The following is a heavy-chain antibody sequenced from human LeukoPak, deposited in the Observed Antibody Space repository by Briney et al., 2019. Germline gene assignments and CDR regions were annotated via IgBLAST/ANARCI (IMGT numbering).Heavy chain of an antibody. CDR2: ISAGGDFV. J-gene: IGHJ4*01. D-gene: IGHD3-16*01. Sequence: PGGSLRPSCAASGFAFSTHGLTWVRQAPGKGLKWCSSISAGGDFVDYADSVKGRFTMSRDNAKNSPPLQRASLRAEDTVVYYCVRDKYVISSYAYFDSWGRGTVVSVSS. CDR1: GFAFSTHG. V-gene: IGHV3-21*01. CDR3: VRDKYVISSYAYFDS.